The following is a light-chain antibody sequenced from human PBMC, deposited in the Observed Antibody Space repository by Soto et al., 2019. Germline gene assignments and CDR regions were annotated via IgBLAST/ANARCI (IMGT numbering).Light chain of an antibody. CDR3: AAWDDSLNGPV. V-gene: IGLV1-47*01. Sequence: QSVLTQPPSASGTPGQRVTISCSGSSSNIGSNYVYWYQQLPGTAPKLLIYKNDQRPSGVPDRSSGSKSGTSASLAISGLRSEDEADYYCAAWDDSLNGPVFGGGTQLTVL. CDR2: KND. CDR1: SSNIGSNY. J-gene: IGLJ7*01.